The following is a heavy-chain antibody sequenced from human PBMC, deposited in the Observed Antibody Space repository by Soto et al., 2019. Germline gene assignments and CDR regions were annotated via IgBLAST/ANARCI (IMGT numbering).Heavy chain of an antibody. D-gene: IGHD5-12*01. V-gene: IGHV3-74*01. Sequence: EVQLVESGGGLVQFGGSLRLSCAASGFTFSSYWMYRVRQVPGKGLVWVSRIKGDGTNTGYVESVKGRFTISRDNVKNTLYLQRNSLRAEDTAVYYCARGLSGYYGFDDWGQGTLVIVSS. J-gene: IGHJ4*02. CDR1: GFTFSSYW. CDR3: ARGLSGYYGFDD. CDR2: IKGDGTNT.